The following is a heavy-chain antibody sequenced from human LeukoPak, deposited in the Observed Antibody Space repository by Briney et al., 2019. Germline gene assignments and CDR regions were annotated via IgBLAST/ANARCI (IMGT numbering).Heavy chain of an antibody. J-gene: IGHJ4*02. CDR2: IGGSGGST. D-gene: IGHD5-18*01. CDR1: GFTFADYA. CDR3: AKGVQLWWYFDY. V-gene: IGHV3-23*01. Sequence: GGSLRLSCTASGFTFADYAMSWVRQAPGKGLEWVSGIGGSGGSTYYADSVKGRFTISRDDSKNTLYLQMNSLRAEDTAVYYCAKGVQLWWYFDYWGQGTLVTVSS.